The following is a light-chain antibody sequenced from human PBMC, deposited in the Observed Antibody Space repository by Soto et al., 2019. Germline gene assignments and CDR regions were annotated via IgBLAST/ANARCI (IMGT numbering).Light chain of an antibody. Sequence: ETILTQSPATLSVSPGERATLSCRASQSVDNNLAWYQQKPGQAPRLLIYRSSTRATGIPARFSGSGSGTEFTLTISSLQSEDFAVYYCQQYNNWPPITFGQGTRLEIK. J-gene: IGKJ5*01. CDR2: RSS. V-gene: IGKV3-15*01. CDR1: QSVDNN. CDR3: QQYNNWPPIT.